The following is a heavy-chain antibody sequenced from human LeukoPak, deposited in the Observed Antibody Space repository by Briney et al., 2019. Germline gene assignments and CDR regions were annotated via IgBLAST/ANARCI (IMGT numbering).Heavy chain of an antibody. Sequence: SETLSLTCTVSGGSISSYYWSWIRQPAGKGLEWIGRIYTSGSTNYNPSLKSRVTMSVDTSKNQFSLKLSSVTAADTAVYYCARSQIAVAGRTPFDYWGQGTLVTVSS. CDR2: IYTSGST. J-gene: IGHJ4*02. V-gene: IGHV4-4*07. CDR3: ARSQIAVAGRTPFDY. CDR1: GGSISSYY. D-gene: IGHD6-19*01.